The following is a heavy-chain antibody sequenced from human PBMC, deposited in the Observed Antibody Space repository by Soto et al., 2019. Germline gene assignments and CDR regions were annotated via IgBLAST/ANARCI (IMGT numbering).Heavy chain of an antibody. D-gene: IGHD2-15*01. J-gene: IGHJ6*02. V-gene: IGHV5-51*01. CDR3: DRSNIQHRPGMDV. CDR1: GYSFTSYW. CDR2: IYPGDSDT. Sequence: GDSLKIYCKGSGYSFTSYWIGWVRQMPGKGLEWMGIIYPGDSDTRYSPSFQGQVTISADKSISTAYLQWSSLKASDTAMYYCDRSNIQHRPGMDVWGQRTTLIVSS.